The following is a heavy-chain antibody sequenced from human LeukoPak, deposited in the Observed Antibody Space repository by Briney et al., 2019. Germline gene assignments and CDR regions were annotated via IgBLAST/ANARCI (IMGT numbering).Heavy chain of an antibody. CDR1: GYSFTSFW. V-gene: IGHV5-51*01. J-gene: IGHJ3*02. D-gene: IGHD3-9*01. CDR3: ARPHYDILTGYSSDAFDI. Sequence: GKSLKISCKGSGYSFTSFWIGWVRQMPGKGLEWMWIIYPGDSDTRYSPSFQGQVTISADKSISTAYLQWSSLKASDTAMYYCARPHYDILTGYSSDAFDIWGQGTMVTVSS. CDR2: IYPGDSDT.